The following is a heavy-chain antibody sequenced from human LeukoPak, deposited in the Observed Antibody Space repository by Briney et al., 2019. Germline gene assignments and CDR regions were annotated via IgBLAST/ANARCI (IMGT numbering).Heavy chain of an antibody. V-gene: IGHV3-72*01. CDR3: TRVRLGAATRYFDY. J-gene: IGHJ4*02. D-gene: IGHD1-26*01. CDR2: IRNKVNSYGT. CDR1: GFSFSDHY. Sequence: GGSLRLSCAASGFSFSDHYMDWVRLAPGKGLEWVGRIRNKVNSYGTEYAASVKSRFTISRDDSKDSLYLQMNSLRSEDTALYYCTRVRLGAATRYFDYWGQGTLVTVSS.